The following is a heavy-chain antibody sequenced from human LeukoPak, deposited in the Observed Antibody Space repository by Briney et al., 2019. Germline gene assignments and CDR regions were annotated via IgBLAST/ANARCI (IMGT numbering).Heavy chain of an antibody. CDR2: INHSGST. CDR1: GVSINSGAYY. CDR3: ATVYQPKAFDI. D-gene: IGHD2-2*01. J-gene: IGHJ3*02. Sequence: PSQTLSLTCTVSGVSINSGAYYWSWIRQPPGKGLEWIGEINHSGSTNYNPSLKSRVTISVDTSKNQFSLKLSSVTAADTAVYYCATVYQPKAFDIWGQGTMVTVSS. V-gene: IGHV4-34*01.